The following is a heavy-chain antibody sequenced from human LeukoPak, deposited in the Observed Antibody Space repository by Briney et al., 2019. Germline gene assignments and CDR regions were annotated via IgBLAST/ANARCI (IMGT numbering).Heavy chain of an antibody. CDR2: IYYSGST. D-gene: IGHD5-18*01. CDR3: ASLVDTAMSY. V-gene: IGHV4-59*08. J-gene: IGHJ4*02. Sequence: SETLSLTCTVSGGSISSYYWSWIRQPPGKGLEWIGYIYYSGSTNYNPSLKSRVTISVDTSKNQFSLKLSSVTAADTAVYYCASLVDTAMSYWGQGTLVSVST. CDR1: GGSISSYY.